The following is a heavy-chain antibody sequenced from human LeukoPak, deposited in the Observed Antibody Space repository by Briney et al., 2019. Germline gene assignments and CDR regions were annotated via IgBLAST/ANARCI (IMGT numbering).Heavy chain of an antibody. CDR2: IYYSGST. CDR3: ARSLSDLLAFDF. Sequence: PSETLSLTCSVSGDSISSTGYYWGWIRQPPGKGLEWIGSIYYSGSTAYTPSLKSRVTISADTSKNQFSLELSSVTAADTAVYYCARSLSDLLAFDFWGQGTMVTVSS. CDR1: GDSISSTGYY. V-gene: IGHV4-39*01. J-gene: IGHJ3*01. D-gene: IGHD1-26*01.